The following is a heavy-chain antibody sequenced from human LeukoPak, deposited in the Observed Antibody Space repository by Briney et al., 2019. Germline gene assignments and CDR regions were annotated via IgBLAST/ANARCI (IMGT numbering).Heavy chain of an antibody. D-gene: IGHD3-10*01. J-gene: IGHJ5*02. CDR1: GYXFTGYY. Sequence: GASVKVSCTASGYXFTGYYXHWVRQAPXXXXXXXXXIXPNSGGTNYAQKLQGRVTMTRDTSISTAYMELSRLRSDDTAVYYCARDLGTMVRGVIISWFDPWGQGTLVTVSS. CDR3: ARDLGTMVRGVIISWFDP. V-gene: IGHV1-2*02. CDR2: IXPNSGGT.